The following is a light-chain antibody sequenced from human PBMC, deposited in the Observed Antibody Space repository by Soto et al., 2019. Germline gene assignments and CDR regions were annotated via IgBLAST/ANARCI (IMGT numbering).Light chain of an antibody. Sequence: DIQMTQSPPSLSASVGDRVTITCQASQDIRNRLNWYRQKPGKAPEVLIYDASNLATGVPSRFTGSRSDIDFTLSISSLQPEDIATYYCHPYDNPLRLTIGPGTKVNIQ. CDR3: HPYDNPLRLT. CDR1: QDIRNR. J-gene: IGKJ3*01. CDR2: DAS. V-gene: IGKV1-33*01.